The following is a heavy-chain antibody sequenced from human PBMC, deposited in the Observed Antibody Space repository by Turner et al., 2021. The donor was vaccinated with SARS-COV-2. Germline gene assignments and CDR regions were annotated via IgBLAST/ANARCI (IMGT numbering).Heavy chain of an antibody. J-gene: IGHJ4*02. CDR1: GLAFSNHA. Sequence: QVQQVDSGGGVVQPGRSLRLSCAASGLAFSNHAMHWVRQAPGKGLEWVAHISHDASWINYADSVKGRFTISRDNPKNTLYLEMNSLKPEDTAVYHCVREGQRLVFDYWGQGTLVTVS. D-gene: IGHD6-19*01. CDR2: ISHDASWI. CDR3: VREGQRLVFDY. V-gene: IGHV3-30*04.